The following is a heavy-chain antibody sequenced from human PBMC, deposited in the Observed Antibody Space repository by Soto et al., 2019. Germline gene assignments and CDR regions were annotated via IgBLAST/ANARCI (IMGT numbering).Heavy chain of an antibody. Sequence: PSETLSLTCAVYGGSFIDYYWSWIRQPPGKGLEWIGEINHSGSTNYNPSLKSRLTISVDTFKNQFSLKLSSVTAADTAVYYCARTPLRGYSYGYADYWGQGTLVTVSS. J-gene: IGHJ4*02. CDR1: GGSFIDYY. D-gene: IGHD5-18*01. CDR2: INHSGST. CDR3: ARTPLRGYSYGYADY. V-gene: IGHV4-34*09.